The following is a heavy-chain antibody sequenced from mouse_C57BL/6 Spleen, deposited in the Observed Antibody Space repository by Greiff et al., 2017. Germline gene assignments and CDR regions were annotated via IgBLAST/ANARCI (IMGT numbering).Heavy chain of an antibody. CDR1: GFTFSSYA. V-gene: IGHV5-4*01. D-gene: IGHD1-1*01. CDR2: ISDGGSYT. Sequence: DVQLVESGGGLVKPGGSLKLSCAASGFTFSSYAMSWVRQTPEKRLKWVATISDGGSYTYYPDNVKGRFTISRDNAKNNLYLQMSHLKSEDTAMYYCARDRSSSYYYAMDYWGQGTSVTVSS. J-gene: IGHJ4*01. CDR3: ARDRSSSYYYAMDY.